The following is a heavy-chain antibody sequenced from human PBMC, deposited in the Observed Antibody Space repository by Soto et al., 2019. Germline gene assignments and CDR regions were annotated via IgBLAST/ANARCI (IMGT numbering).Heavy chain of an antibody. CDR3: ARPINYDFWSGYYSSRFDP. V-gene: IGHV1-69*13. Sequence: GASVKVSCKASGGTFSSYAISWVRQAPGQGLEWMGGIIPIFGTANYAQKFQGRVTITADESTSTAYMELSSLRSEDTAVYYCARPINYDFWSGYYSSRFDPWGQGTLVTVSS. J-gene: IGHJ5*02. CDR1: GGTFSSYA. CDR2: IIPIFGTA. D-gene: IGHD3-3*01.